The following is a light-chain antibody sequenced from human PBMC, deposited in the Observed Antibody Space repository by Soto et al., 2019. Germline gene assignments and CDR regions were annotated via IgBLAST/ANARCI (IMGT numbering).Light chain of an antibody. CDR3: QSFDSSLSGSWV. V-gene: IGLV1-40*01. CDR2: GHN. CDR1: LSNIGAGYE. J-gene: IGLJ3*02. Sequence: QSVLTQPPSVYGAPGQRVTISCTGSLSNIGAGYEVHWYQQLPGTAPQLLISGHNNRPSGVPDRFFGSKSGTSASLTIIGLQADDEAEYFCQSFDSSLSGSWVFGGGTKLTVL.